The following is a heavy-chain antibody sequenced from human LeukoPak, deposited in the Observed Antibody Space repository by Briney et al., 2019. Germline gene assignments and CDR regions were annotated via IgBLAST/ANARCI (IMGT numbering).Heavy chain of an antibody. V-gene: IGHV1-2*02. CDR1: GYTFTSYG. CDR3: ARQSPVLRFLEWFYGMDV. D-gene: IGHD3-3*01. CDR2: INPNSGGT. J-gene: IGHJ6*02. Sequence: ASVKVSCKASGYTFTSYGISWVRQAPGQGLEWMGWINPNSGGTNYAQKFQGRVTMTRDTSISTAYMELSRLRSDDTAVYYCARQSPVLRFLEWFYGMDVWGQGTTVTVSS.